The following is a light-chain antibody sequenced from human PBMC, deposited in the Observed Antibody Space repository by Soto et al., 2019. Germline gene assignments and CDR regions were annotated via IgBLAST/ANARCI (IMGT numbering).Light chain of an antibody. J-gene: IGKJ1*01. V-gene: IGKV1-39*01. CDR1: QSITSY. CDR3: PQSYSTPRT. CDR2: AAS. Sequence: DIQMTQSPSSLSASVGDRVTITCRASQSITSYLNWYQQKPGKAPKLLIYAASSLQSGVPSRFSGSGSGTDFTLTISSLQPEDFAAYYSPQSYSTPRTFRQGNKV.